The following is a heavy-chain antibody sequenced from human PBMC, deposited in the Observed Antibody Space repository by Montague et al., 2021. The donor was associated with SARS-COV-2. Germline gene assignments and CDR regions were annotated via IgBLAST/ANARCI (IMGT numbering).Heavy chain of an antibody. CDR1: GGSFSGYY. V-gene: IGHV4-34*01. CDR3: ARVRAVPAAMRIFSLGRSYYGMAV. D-gene: IGHD2-2*01. CDR2: INHSGST. Sequence: SETLSLTCAVYGGSFSGYYWSWIRQPPGKGLGWIGEINHSGSTNYNPSLKSRVTISVDTSKNQFSLKLSSVTAADTAVYYCARVRAVPAAMRIFSLGRSYYGMAVWGQGTTVPVSS. J-gene: IGHJ6*02.